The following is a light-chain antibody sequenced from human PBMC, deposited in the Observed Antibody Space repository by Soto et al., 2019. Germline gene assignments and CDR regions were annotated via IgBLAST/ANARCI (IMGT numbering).Light chain of an antibody. CDR2: KAS. Sequence: DIQMTQSPSTLSASVGDRVTITCRASQSISSWLAWYQQKPGKAPKLLIYKASSLESGVPSRFSGSGSGTEFTLTISSLQPDDFATYYCQHYTSDWTFGQGTKVEIK. J-gene: IGKJ1*01. CDR1: QSISSW. CDR3: QHYTSDWT. V-gene: IGKV1-5*03.